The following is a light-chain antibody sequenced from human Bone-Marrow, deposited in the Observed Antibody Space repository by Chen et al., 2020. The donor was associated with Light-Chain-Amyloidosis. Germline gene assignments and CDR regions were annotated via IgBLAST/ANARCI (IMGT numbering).Light chain of an antibody. Sequence: DTLMTQSPSALSASVGERVTITCQASHDIDRYLNWYQQKSGRAPTLLIHAASNVEAGVPSRFSGSGSGTDFTFTISGLQPEDVATYFCQQYDNLPLTFGGGTRLEIK. J-gene: IGKJ4*01. V-gene: IGKV1-33*01. CDR2: AAS. CDR1: HDIDRY. CDR3: QQYDNLPLT.